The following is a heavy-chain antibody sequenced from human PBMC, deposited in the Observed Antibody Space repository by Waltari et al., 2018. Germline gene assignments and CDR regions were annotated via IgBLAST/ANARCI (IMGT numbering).Heavy chain of an antibody. D-gene: IGHD6-13*01. CDR2: IYYTKYT. CDR1: GDPIRNRNYY. Sequence: QLQLQESGPGLVKPSETLSLTCTVSGDPIRNRNYYWGWIRQPPGKGLEWIGSIYYTKYTYYNPSLKSRVTLSLDTSKNQFSLSLNSVAAADTAVYYCARLSLAAGHLIDYWGQGTLVTVSS. J-gene: IGHJ4*02. CDR3: ARLSLAAGHLIDY. V-gene: IGHV4-39*01.